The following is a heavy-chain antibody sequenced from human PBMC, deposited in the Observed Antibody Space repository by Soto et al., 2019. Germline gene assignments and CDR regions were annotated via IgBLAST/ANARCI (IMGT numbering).Heavy chain of an antibody. CDR1: GYTFTSYG. D-gene: IGHD2-15*01. CDR2: ISAYNGNT. J-gene: IGHJ4*02. V-gene: IGHV1-18*01. Sequence: ASVKVSCKASGYTFTSYGISWVRQAPGQGLEWMGWISAYNGNTNYAQKLQGRVTMTTDTSTSTAYMELRSLRSDDTAVYYCARVLAGGIVVVAAEFDYWGQGTLVTVSS. CDR3: ARVLAGGIVVVAAEFDY.